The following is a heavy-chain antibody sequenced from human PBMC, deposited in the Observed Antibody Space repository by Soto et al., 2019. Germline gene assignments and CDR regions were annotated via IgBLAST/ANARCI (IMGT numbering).Heavy chain of an antibody. J-gene: IGHJ5*02. V-gene: IGHV3-48*02. CDR1: GFTFSSYS. D-gene: IGHD1-26*01. CDR3: AREVVGATIPGRLTNWFDL. CDR2: ISSSSSTI. Sequence: PGGSLRLFCAASGFTFSSYSMNWVRQAPGKGLEWVSYISSSSSTIYYADSVKGRFTISRDNAKNSLYLQMNSLRDEDTAVYYCAREVVGATIPGRLTNWFDLWGPRTLLTVSS.